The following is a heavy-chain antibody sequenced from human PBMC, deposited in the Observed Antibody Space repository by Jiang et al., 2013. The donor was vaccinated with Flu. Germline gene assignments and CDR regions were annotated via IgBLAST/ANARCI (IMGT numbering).Heavy chain of an antibody. J-gene: IGHJ6*02. Sequence: KPTQTLTLTCTFSGFSLSTSGMCVSWIRQPPGKALEWLALIDWDDDKYYSTSLKTRLTISKDTSKNQVVLTMTNMDPVDTATYYCARIQIAAAGTYGMDVWGQGTTVTVSS. D-gene: IGHD6-13*01. CDR1: GFSLSTSGMC. CDR3: ARIQIAAAGTYGMDV. V-gene: IGHV2-70*01. CDR2: IDWDDDK.